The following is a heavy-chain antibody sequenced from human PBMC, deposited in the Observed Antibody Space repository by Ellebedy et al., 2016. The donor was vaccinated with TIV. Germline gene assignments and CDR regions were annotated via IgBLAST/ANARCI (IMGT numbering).Heavy chain of an antibody. D-gene: IGHD1-1*01. CDR2: IYPGDSDT. J-gene: IGHJ4*02. CDR3: ARRGGDKLELDY. V-gene: IGHV5-51*01. CDR1: GYSFANYW. Sequence: GESLKISXKGSGYSFANYWIGWVRQMPGKGLEWMGIIYPGDSDTRYSPSFQGQHTISADKSNSTAYLQWSSLKASDTALYYCARRGGDKLELDYWGQGTLVTVSS.